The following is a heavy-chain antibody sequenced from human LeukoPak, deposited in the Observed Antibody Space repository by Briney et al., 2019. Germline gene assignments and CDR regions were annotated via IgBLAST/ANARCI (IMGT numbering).Heavy chain of an antibody. CDR1: GFSFGLYG. V-gene: IGHV3-30*18. D-gene: IGHD3-3*01. Sequence: GGPLRLSCAASGFSFGLYGMHWVRQAPGRALEGVAVRAFDESDVYYAYSGQGRFTISRDNPKTTLFLQLTGPGPEHPALYYCAKDRATGRRRFSFDFWGEGPRVPVSS. CDR2: RAFDESDV. J-gene: IGHJ4*02. CDR3: AKDRATGRRRFSFDF.